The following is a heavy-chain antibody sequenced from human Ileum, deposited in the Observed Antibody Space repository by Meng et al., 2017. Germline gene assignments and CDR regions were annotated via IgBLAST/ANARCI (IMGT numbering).Heavy chain of an antibody. V-gene: IGHV4-30-4*01. CDR2: IYSNGNT. CDR3: ARAPKYCTNAVCSRPLDS. CDR1: GGSISSGDYY. Sequence: HVQLQESGLRLVKPSQTLSLTCTVSGGSISSGDYYWSWVRQSPGQGPEWIGYIYSNGNTYSNPSLRGRLMISIDTSKNQFSLKLSSVTAADTAVYYCARAPKYCTNAVCSRPLDSWGQGTLVTVSS. J-gene: IGHJ4*02. D-gene: IGHD2-8*01.